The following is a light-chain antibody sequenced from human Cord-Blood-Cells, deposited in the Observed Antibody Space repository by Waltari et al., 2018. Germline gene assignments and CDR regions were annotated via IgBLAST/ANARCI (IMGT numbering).Light chain of an antibody. CDR1: QGLSSW. CDR2: AAS. Sequence: IQMTQSPSSVSASLGDRVPITCRASQGLSSWLAWYQQQPGKAPKLLIYAASSLQSGVPSRCSGSGSGTDFTLTISSLQPEDFATYYCQQANSFPLTFGGGTKVEIK. V-gene: IGKV1D-12*01. CDR3: QQANSFPLT. J-gene: IGKJ4*01.